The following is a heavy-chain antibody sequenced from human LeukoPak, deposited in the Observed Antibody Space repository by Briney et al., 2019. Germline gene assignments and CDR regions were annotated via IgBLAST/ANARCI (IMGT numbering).Heavy chain of an antibody. CDR1: GGSFSGYY. Sequence: SETLSLTCAVYGGSFSGYYWSWIRQPPGKGLEWIGEINHSGSTNYNPSLKSRVTISVDTSKNQFSLKLSPVTAADTAVYYCARGVEYFDWLSHAGYYFDYWGQGTLVTVSS. CDR3: ARGVEYFDWLSHAGYYFDY. CDR2: INHSGST. D-gene: IGHD3-9*01. V-gene: IGHV4-34*01. J-gene: IGHJ4*02.